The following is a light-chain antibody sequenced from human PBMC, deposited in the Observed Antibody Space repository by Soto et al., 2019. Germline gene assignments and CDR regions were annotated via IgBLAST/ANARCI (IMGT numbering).Light chain of an antibody. V-gene: IGLV2-8*01. CDR2: EVR. CDR3: SSYTGTNNFGV. CDR1: SSDVGGYNY. J-gene: IGLJ1*01. Sequence: QSALTQPPSASGSPGQSVTISCTGSSSDVGGYNYVSWYQQHAGKTPKLVISEVRKRHSGVPDRFSGSNSGNTASLTVSGLQAEDEADYYCSSYTGTNNFGVFGHGTKLPAL.